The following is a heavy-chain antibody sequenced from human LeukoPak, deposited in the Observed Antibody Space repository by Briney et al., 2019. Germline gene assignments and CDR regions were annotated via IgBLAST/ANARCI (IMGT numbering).Heavy chain of an antibody. CDR1: GGSISRYY. J-gene: IGHJ4*02. CDR2: IYYSGST. D-gene: IGHD4-17*01. Sequence: PSETLSLTCAVSGGSISRYYWSWIRQHPGKGLEWIGYIYYSGSTYYNPSLKSRVTISVDTSKNQFSLKLSSVTAADTAVYYCARGNDYGDYYFDYWGQGTLVTVSS. V-gene: IGHV4-31*11. CDR3: ARGNDYGDYYFDY.